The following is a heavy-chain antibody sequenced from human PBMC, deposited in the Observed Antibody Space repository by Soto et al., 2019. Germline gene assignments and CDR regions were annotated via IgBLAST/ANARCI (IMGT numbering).Heavy chain of an antibody. J-gene: IGHJ6*02. Sequence: QVQLVQSGAEVKKPGSSVKVSCKASGGTFSSCAISWVRQAPGQGLGWMGGIIPFFGTANYAQKFQGRVTITAYESTSTANMQLSSLGSEDTVLYYCARDTGSRQQLVPRYYYYYDGMDVWGQGTTVTVSS. CDR1: GGTFSSCA. D-gene: IGHD6-6*01. CDR3: ARDTGSRQQLVPRYYYYYDGMDV. CDR2: IIPFFGTA. V-gene: IGHV1-69*01.